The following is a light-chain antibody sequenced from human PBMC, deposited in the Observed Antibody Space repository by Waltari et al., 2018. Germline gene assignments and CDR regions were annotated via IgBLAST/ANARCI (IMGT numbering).Light chain of an antibody. CDR1: QSLLHNNGNTY. Sequence: DIVMTQTPLSLSVNPGEPASISCRSSQSLLHNNGNTYLHWYLQRPGQSPRLLIYKITNRESGVPDRFSGSGSGTDFTLKISSLEPEDVGVYYCMQSTEDPYTFGQGTKVEIK. V-gene: IGKV2D-29*02. CDR2: KIT. J-gene: IGKJ2*01. CDR3: MQSTEDPYT.